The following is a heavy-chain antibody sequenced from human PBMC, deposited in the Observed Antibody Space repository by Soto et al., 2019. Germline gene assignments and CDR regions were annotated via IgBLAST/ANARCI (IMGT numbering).Heavy chain of an antibody. CDR2: IYYSGST. V-gene: IGHV4-31*03. J-gene: IGHJ4*02. D-gene: IGHD3-10*01. CDR3: ARGVTMVRGVIHTPYFDY. Sequence: QVQLQESGPGLVKPSQTLSLTCTVSGGSISSGGYYWSWIRQHPGKGLEWIGYIYYSGSTYYNPSLKRRVNISVDTSKNQFSLKLSSVTAADTAVYYCARGVTMVRGVIHTPYFDYWGQGTLVTVSS. CDR1: GGSISSGGYY.